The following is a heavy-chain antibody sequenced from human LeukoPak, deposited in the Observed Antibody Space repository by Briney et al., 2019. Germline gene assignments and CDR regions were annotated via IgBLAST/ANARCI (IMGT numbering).Heavy chain of an antibody. J-gene: IGHJ4*02. CDR1: GGSLSSYY. CDR2: IYYSGST. V-gene: IGHV4-59*12. Sequence: PSETLSLTCTVSGGSLSSYYWSWIRQPPGKGLEWIGYIYYSGSTNYNPSLKSRVTISVDTSKNQFSLKLSSVTAADTAVYYCARDYDILTGYYILDYWGQGTLVTVSS. CDR3: ARDYDILTGYYILDY. D-gene: IGHD3-9*01.